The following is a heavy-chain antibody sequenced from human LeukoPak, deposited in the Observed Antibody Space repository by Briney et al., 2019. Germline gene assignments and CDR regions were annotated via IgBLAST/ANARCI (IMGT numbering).Heavy chain of an antibody. D-gene: IGHD7-27*01. CDR2: ICSGGTI. V-gene: IGHV3-66*01. CDR1: GFTVSSNH. J-gene: IGHJ4*02. CDR3: ARDGENHYYDY. Sequence: GGSLRLSCAASGFTVSSNHNHMSWVRQAPGKGLEWVSVICSGGTIFYADSVKGRFTISRDNSKNTVYLEMNSLRAEDTAVYYCARDGENHYYDYWGQGTLVTVST.